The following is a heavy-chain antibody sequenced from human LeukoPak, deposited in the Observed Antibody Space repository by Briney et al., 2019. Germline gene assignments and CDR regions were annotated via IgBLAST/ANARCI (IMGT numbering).Heavy chain of an antibody. V-gene: IGHV3-49*04. CDR1: GFTFGDYA. CDR3: TRDQTPYY. CDR2: IRSKVYGGTP. Sequence: GGSLRLSCIASGFTFGDYAMTWVRQAPGKGLEWVGFIRSKVYGGTPEYAASVKVRFTISRDDSKGIAYLQMNSLKTEDTAVYYCTRDQTPYYWGQGTLVTVSS. J-gene: IGHJ4*02.